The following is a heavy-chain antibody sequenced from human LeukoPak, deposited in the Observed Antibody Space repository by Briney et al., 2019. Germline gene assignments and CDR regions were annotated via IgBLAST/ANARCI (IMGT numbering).Heavy chain of an antibody. Sequence: ASVRVSCEAFGYTLTSYGFNWMRQAPGQGLEWMGWISTQSGDTNYAQKVQGRLTLTADRSTNTAYMGLRSLRSDDTAVYYCARGAYGDIWGQGTMVTVSS. CDR1: GYTLTSYG. CDR2: ISTQSGDT. CDR3: ARGAYGDI. D-gene: IGHD3-9*01. J-gene: IGHJ4*02. V-gene: IGHV1-18*01.